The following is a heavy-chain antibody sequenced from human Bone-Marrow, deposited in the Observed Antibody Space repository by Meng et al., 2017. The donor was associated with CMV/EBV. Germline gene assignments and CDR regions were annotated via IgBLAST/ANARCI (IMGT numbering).Heavy chain of an antibody. CDR1: GLTFRPYA. CDR3: LKTYYDILTNIDY. J-gene: IGHJ4*02. D-gene: IGHD3-9*01. Sequence: AASGLTFRPYAMSWVRQAPGKGLEWVSGISGSGGRTYYAGSVKGRFTISRDNSKNTLCLQMNSLRAEDTALYYCLKTYYDILTNIDYWGQGTLVTVSS. V-gene: IGHV3-23*01. CDR2: ISGSGGRT.